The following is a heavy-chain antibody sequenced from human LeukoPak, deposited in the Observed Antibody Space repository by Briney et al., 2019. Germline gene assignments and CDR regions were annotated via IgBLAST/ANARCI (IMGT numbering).Heavy chain of an antibody. Sequence: SGPTLVKPTQTLTLTCSFSGFSLSTTGVGVGWIRQSPGKALEWLALIYWDDDKRYNPFLKTRLTIVKDTSNNHVVLLMTNMDPVDTATYYCAHRRSGYNWNHGDFDYWGQGNPVTVSS. V-gene: IGHV2-5*02. CDR3: AHRRSGYNWNHGDFDY. J-gene: IGHJ4*02. CDR1: GFSLSTTGVG. CDR2: IYWDDDK. D-gene: IGHD1-14*01.